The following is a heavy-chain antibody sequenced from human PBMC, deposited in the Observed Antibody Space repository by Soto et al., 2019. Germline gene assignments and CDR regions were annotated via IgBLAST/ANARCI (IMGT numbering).Heavy chain of an antibody. CDR2: TYYRSKWYN. CDR3: ARDGLTPIYYYYGMDV. J-gene: IGHJ6*02. Sequence: SQTLSLTCAISGDSVSSNSAAWNWIRQSPSRGLEWLGRTYYRSKWYNDYAVSVKSRITINPDTSKNQFSLQLNSVTPEDTAVYSCARDGLTPIYYYYGMDVWGQGTPVTVSS. CDR1: GDSVSSNSAA. V-gene: IGHV6-1*01. D-gene: IGHD3-9*01.